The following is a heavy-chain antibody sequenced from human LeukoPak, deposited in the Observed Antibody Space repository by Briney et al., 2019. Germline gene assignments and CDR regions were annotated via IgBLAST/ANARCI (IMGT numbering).Heavy chain of an antibody. CDR1: GFTFSSYW. D-gene: IGHD1-26*01. Sequence: GSLRLSCAASGFTFSSYWMSWVRQPPGKGLEWIGSIYYSGSTYYNPSLKSRVTISVDTSKNQFSLKLSSVTAADTAVYYCAGGGGSYYIDYWGQGTLVTVSS. CDR3: AGGGGSYYIDY. V-gene: IGHV4-39*07. J-gene: IGHJ4*02. CDR2: IYYSGST.